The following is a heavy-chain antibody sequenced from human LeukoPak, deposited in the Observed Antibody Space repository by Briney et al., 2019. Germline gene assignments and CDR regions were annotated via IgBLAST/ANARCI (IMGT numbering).Heavy chain of an antibody. V-gene: IGHV4-59*07. CDR1: GGTISGYY. CDR2: VHYSGTT. CDR3: ARGGRSGSYTYYFDY. J-gene: IGHJ4*02. D-gene: IGHD1-26*01. Sequence: ASDTLSLTCTVSGGTISGYYWSWIRQPPGQGLEWIGNVHYSGTTNYSPSLKSRVTISVDSSKKQFSLKLTSVTAADTAVYYCARGGRSGSYTYYFDYWGLGSLVTVPS.